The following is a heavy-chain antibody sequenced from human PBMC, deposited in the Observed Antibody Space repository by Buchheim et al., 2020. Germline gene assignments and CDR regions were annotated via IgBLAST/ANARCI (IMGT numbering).Heavy chain of an antibody. V-gene: IGHV3-30*03. Sequence: QVQLVESGGGVVQPGRSLRLSCAASGFTFSTYGMHWVRQAPGKGLEWVAVISYDGSNKYYADSVKGRFTISRDNSKNTLYLQMNSLRAEDTAVYYCARDLGSGSYSPYFDYWGQGTL. CDR1: GFTFSTYG. CDR2: ISYDGSNK. D-gene: IGHD3-10*01. CDR3: ARDLGSGSYSPYFDY. J-gene: IGHJ4*02.